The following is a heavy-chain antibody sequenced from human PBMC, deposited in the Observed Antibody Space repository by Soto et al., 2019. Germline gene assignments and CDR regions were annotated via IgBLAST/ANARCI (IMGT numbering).Heavy chain of an antibody. D-gene: IGHD2-15*01. J-gene: IGHJ5*01. CDR3: TRAHEVAWFDS. CDR2: ITNRGTHT. Sequence: GGSLRLSCTASGFSFSSYTMNWFRQAPGKGLQWVASITNRGTHTYSADSVKGRFTISRDNDKNSLYLQMNNLRADDTATYYCTRAHEVAWFDSWGLGTLVTVSS. V-gene: IGHV3-21*06. CDR1: GFSFSSYT.